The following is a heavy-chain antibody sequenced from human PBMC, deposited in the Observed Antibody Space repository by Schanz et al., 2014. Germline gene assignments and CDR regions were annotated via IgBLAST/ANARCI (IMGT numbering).Heavy chain of an antibody. Sequence: VQLVESGGGVVQPGRSLRLSCAASGFTLSNSDMHWVRQGTGKGLEWVSTIGYLGDTYYPDSVRGRFTISRDRFQNTLYLRMSSLRAEDTAVYYCARPRFDYGEVDYWGQGTLVTGSS. J-gene: IGHJ4*02. CDR2: IGYLGDT. CDR1: GFTLSNSD. D-gene: IGHD4-17*01. V-gene: IGHV3-13*01. CDR3: ARPRFDYGEVDY.